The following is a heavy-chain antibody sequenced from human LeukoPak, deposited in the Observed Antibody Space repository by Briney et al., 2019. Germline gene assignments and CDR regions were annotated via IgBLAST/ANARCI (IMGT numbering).Heavy chain of an antibody. CDR3: ARGYYDFWSGYSLRDYYYYGMDV. CDR1: GYTFTSYG. J-gene: IGHJ6*02. Sequence: ASVKVSCKASGYTFTSYGISWVRQAPGQGLEWMGWISAYNGNTNYAQKLQGRVTMTTDTSTSTAYMELRSLRSDDTAVYYCARGYYDFWSGYSLRDYYYYGMDVWGQGTTVTVSS. D-gene: IGHD3-3*01. CDR2: ISAYNGNT. V-gene: IGHV1-18*01.